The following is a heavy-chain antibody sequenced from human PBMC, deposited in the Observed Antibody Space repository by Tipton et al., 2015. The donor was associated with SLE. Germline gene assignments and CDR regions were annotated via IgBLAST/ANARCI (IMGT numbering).Heavy chain of an antibody. CDR1: GGSRRSRNW. V-gene: IGHV4-4*02. J-gene: IGHJ4*02. D-gene: IGHD4-17*01. Sequence: TLSLTCAVSGGSRRSRNWWSWVRQPPGKGLEWIGEIHHSGSTNSNPSLKSRVTISVDKSKNQFSLKLSSVTVADTAVYYCAKDYNHDNADYNWGQGTLVIVSS. CDR3: AKDYNHDNADYN. CDR2: IHHSGST.